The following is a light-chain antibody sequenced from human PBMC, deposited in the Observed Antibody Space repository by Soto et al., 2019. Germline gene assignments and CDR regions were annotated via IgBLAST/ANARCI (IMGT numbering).Light chain of an antibody. CDR2: EVN. Sequence: QSVLTQPPSASGSPGQSVAISCTGTSSDVGGYNYVSWYQQHPGKAPKLMIYEVNKRPSEVPDRLSGSKSGNTASLTVSGLQAEDEADYYCSSYAGSSNVFGTGTKVTVL. V-gene: IGLV2-8*01. J-gene: IGLJ1*01. CDR1: SSDVGGYNY. CDR3: SSYAGSSNV.